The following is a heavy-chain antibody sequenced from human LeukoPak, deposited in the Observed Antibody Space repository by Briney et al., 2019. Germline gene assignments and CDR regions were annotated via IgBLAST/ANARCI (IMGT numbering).Heavy chain of an antibody. CDR1: GGSISSYY. Sequence: SETLSLTCIVSGGSISSYYWSWIRQPPGKGLEWIGYIYYSGSTNYNPSLKSRVTISVDTSKNQFSLKLSSVTAADTAVYYCARHVHFDWLPREYYLDYWGQGTLVTVSS. D-gene: IGHD3-9*01. CDR2: IYYSGST. V-gene: IGHV4-59*08. J-gene: IGHJ4*02. CDR3: ARHVHFDWLPREYYLDY.